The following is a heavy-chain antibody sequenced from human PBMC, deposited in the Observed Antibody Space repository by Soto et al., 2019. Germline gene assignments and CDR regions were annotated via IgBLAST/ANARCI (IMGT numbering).Heavy chain of an antibody. J-gene: IGHJ6*02. D-gene: IGHD2-2*02. Sequence: SETLSLTCAVYGGSFSGYYWSWIRQPPGKGLEWIGEINHSGSTNYNPSLKSRVTISVDTSKNQFSLKLSSVTAADTAVYYCARSSAAAISRDYYVMDVWGQGTTVTVSS. CDR1: GGSFSGYY. CDR3: ARSSAAAISRDYYVMDV. CDR2: INHSGST. V-gene: IGHV4-34*01.